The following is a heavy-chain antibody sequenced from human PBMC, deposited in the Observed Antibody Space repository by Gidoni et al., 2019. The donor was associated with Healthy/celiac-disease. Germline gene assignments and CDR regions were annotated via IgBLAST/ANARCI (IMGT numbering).Heavy chain of an antibody. D-gene: IGHD6-19*01. CDR2: IIPIFGTA. CDR3: ARGRGGSGWLSGWFDP. CDR1: GGTFRSYA. J-gene: IGHJ5*02. V-gene: IGHV1-69*01. Sequence: QVQLVQSGAEVKKPGSSVQVSCKASGGTFRSYAISWVRQAPGQGLEWMGGIIPIFGTANYAQKFQGRVTITADESTSTAYMELSSLRSEDTAVYYCARGRGGSGWLSGWFDPWGQGTLVTVSS.